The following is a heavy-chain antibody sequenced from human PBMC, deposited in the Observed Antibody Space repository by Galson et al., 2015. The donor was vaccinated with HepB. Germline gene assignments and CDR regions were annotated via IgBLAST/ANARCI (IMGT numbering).Heavy chain of an antibody. V-gene: IGHV2-70*13. D-gene: IGHD2-21*01. CDR2: IDYDDDK. CDR1: GFSLSTRKMC. CDR3: SRMLCDSGNCGGWFDP. J-gene: IGHJ5*02. Sequence: PALVKPTQTLTLTCTLSGFSLSTRKMCVIWIRQPPGKALEWLAMIDYDDDKFYNTSLRTRLTISRDTSKNQVVLTMTDMDPIDPATYYCSRMLCDSGNCGGWFDPWSQGTLVTVSS.